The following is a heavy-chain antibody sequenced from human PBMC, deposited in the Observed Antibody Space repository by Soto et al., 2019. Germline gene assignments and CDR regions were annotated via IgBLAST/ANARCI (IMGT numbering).Heavy chain of an antibody. CDR2: IIPILGIA. J-gene: IGHJ4*02. D-gene: IGHD6-13*01. V-gene: IGHV1-69*02. CDR3: ARVTSSWGLVSYFDY. CDR1: GGTFSSYT. Sequence: SVKVSCKASGGTFSSYTISWVRQAPGQGLEWMGRIIPILGIANYAQKFQGRVTITADKSTSTAYMELSSLRSEDTAVYYCARVTSSWGLVSYFDYWGQGTLVTVSS.